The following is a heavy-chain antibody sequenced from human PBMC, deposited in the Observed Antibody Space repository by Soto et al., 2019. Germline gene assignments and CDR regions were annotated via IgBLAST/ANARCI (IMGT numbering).Heavy chain of an antibody. CDR2: IYYSGRT. CDR3: ARTGYSRPYGMDV. V-gene: IGHV4-31*03. CDR1: GGSISSGGYY. D-gene: IGHD6-13*01. J-gene: IGHJ6*02. Sequence: VQLQESGPGLVKPSQTLSLTCTVSGGSISSGGYYWSWIRQHPGKGLEWIGYIYYSGRTYYTPSLKSRVTISLDTSKNQFSLKLSSVTAADTAVYYCARTGYSRPYGMDVWGQGTTVTVSS.